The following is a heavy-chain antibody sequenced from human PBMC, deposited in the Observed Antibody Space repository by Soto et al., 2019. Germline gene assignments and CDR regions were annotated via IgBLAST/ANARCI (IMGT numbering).Heavy chain of an antibody. CDR3: ARIVSRAALTQLDYYYGMDV. CDR1: GDPFPSYY. Sequence: ASVKVSCKASGDPFPSYYMHWVRQAPGQGLEWMGIINPSGGSTIYAQKFPGRVPMTRDTSTSTVYMELSSLRSEDTAVYYCARIVSRAALTQLDYYYGMDVWGQGTTVTVSS. D-gene: IGHD2-21*02. CDR2: INPSGGST. V-gene: IGHV1-46*01. J-gene: IGHJ6*02.